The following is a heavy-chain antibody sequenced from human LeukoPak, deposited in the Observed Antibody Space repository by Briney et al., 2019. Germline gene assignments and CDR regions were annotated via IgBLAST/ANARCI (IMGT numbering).Heavy chain of an antibody. CDR3: ARETPVLRYFDWLRGPGGDAFDI. J-gene: IGHJ3*02. Sequence: EASVKVSCKASGYTFTDYYMHWVRQAPGQGREGMGIINPSGGSTSYAQKFQGRVTMTRNTSTSTVYMELSSLRSEDTAVYYCARETPVLRYFDWLRGPGGDAFDIWGQGTMVTVSS. CDR2: INPSGGST. D-gene: IGHD3-9*01. CDR1: GYTFTDYY. V-gene: IGHV1-46*01.